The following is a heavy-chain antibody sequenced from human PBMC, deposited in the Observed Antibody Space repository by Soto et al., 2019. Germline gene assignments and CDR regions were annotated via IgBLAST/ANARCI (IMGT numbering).Heavy chain of an antibody. CDR2: ISWNSGSI. D-gene: IGHD3-10*01. J-gene: IGHJ6*02. V-gene: IGHV3-9*01. Sequence: SLRLSCAASGFTFDYYAMHWVLQAPGKCLEWVSGISWNSGSIGYADSVKGRFTISRDNAKNSLYLQMNSLRAEDTALYYCAKDGMEERSGSYPYYYYGMDVWGQGTTVTVSS. CDR1: GFTFDYYA. CDR3: AKDGMEERSGSYPYYYYGMDV.